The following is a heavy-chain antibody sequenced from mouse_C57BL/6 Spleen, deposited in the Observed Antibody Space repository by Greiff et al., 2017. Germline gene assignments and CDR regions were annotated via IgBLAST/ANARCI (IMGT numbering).Heavy chain of an antibody. D-gene: IGHD1-1*01. CDR2: ISGGGGNT. CDR3: ARAYYGSSFLFDY. Sequence: DVKLVESGGGLVKPGGSLKLSCAASGFTFSSYTMSWVRQTPEKRLEWVATISGGGGNTYYPDSVKGRFTISRDNAKNTLYLQMSSLRSEDTALYYCARAYYGSSFLFDYWGQGTTLTVSS. CDR1: GFTFSSYT. J-gene: IGHJ2*01. V-gene: IGHV5-9*01.